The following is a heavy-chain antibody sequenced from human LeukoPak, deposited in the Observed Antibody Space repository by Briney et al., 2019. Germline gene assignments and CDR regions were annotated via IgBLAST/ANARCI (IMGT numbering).Heavy chain of an antibody. D-gene: IGHD1-26*01. CDR1: ACSISSSSFY. CDR3: ASLGSMGY. J-gene: IGHJ4*02. V-gene: IGHV4-61*02. CDR2: IYTSRTT. Sequence: SENLFFTGTGSACSISSSSFYRNWIRQPAGKGLEWIARIYTSRTTTYNPSLKSRTTISVDTSKNQFSLKLTSVTAADTAVYYCASLGSMGYWGQGTLVTVSS.